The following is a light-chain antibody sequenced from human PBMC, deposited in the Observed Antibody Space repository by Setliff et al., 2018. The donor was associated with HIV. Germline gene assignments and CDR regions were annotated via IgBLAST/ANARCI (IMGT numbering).Light chain of an antibody. CDR2: DVS. V-gene: IGLV2-14*03. J-gene: IGLJ1*01. Sequence: QSALTQPASVSGSPGQSITISCTGTSSDVRTYNFVSWYQQHPGEAPKLIIYDVSYQPSGVSNRFSGSKSANTASLTISGLQAEDEAHYYCSSYTSSIPLYVFGTGTKVTVL. CDR3: SSYTSSIPLYV. CDR1: SSDVRTYNF.